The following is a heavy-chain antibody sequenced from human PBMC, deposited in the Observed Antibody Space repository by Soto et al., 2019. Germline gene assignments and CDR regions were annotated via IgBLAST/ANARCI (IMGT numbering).Heavy chain of an antibody. CDR1: GYTFTSYG. Sequence: QVQLVQSGAEVKKPGASVKVSCKASGYTFTSYGISWVRQAPGQGLEWMGWISAYNGNTNYAQKLQGRVTMTTDTSRSTADMELRSLRSDDTAVYYCARDVEDIVVVPAAISFDYWGQGTLVTVSS. D-gene: IGHD2-2*01. CDR2: ISAYNGNT. CDR3: ARDVEDIVVVPAAISFDY. J-gene: IGHJ4*02. V-gene: IGHV1-18*01.